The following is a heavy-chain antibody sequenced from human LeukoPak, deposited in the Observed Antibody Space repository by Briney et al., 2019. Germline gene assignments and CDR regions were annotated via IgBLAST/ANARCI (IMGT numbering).Heavy chain of an antibody. D-gene: IGHD2-21*01. CDR2: IYYSGST. Sequence: PSETLSLTCTVSGESISGFYWTWIRQPPGKGLEWTGYIYYSGSTNYNPSLKSRVTISVDTSKNQFSLKLSSVTAADTAVYYCARGVVIAPQTFDYWGQGTLVTVSS. CDR1: GESISGFY. J-gene: IGHJ4*02. CDR3: ARGVVIAPQTFDY. V-gene: IGHV4-59*01.